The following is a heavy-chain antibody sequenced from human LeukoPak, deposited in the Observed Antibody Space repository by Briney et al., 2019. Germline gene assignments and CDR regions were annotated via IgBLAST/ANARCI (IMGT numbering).Heavy chain of an antibody. CDR1: GFTFSSHS. CDR2: INGDGTRT. CDR3: TREVGYYYDKTGYHDY. Sequence: PGGSLRLSCAASGFTFSSHSMNWVRQAPGKGLEWVSRINGDGTRTRYADSVTGRFTISRDNAKNTLFLQMNSLRAEDTAVYYCTREVGYYYDKTGYHDYWGQGTLVTVSS. D-gene: IGHD3-22*01. J-gene: IGHJ4*02. V-gene: IGHV3-74*01.